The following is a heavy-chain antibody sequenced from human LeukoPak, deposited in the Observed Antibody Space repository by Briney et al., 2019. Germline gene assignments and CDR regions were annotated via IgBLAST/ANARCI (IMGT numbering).Heavy chain of an antibody. V-gene: IGHV4-59*01. D-gene: IGHD3-22*01. J-gene: IGHJ4*02. CDR2: IYYSGST. Sequence: SETLSLTCTVSGGSISSYYWSWIRQPPGKGLEWIGYIYYSGSTNYNPSLKSRVTISVDTSKNQFSLKLSSVTAADTAVYYCARKPIVNSAWYYFDYWGQGTLVTVSS. CDR1: GGSISSYY. CDR3: ARKPIVNSAWYYFDY.